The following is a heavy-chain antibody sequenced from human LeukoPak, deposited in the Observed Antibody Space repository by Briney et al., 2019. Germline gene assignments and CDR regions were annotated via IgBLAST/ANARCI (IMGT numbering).Heavy chain of an antibody. CDR2: IIPIFGTA. CDR3: ASGFRRVDGYNPHYYYYGMDV. J-gene: IGHJ6*02. V-gene: IGHV1-69*13. D-gene: IGHD5-24*01. Sequence: ASVKVSCKASRGTFSSYAISWVRQAPGQGLEWMGGIIPIFGTANYAQKFQGRVTITADESTSTAYMELSSLRSEDTAVYYCASGFRRVDGYNPHYYYYGMDVWGQGTTVTVSS. CDR1: RGTFSSYA.